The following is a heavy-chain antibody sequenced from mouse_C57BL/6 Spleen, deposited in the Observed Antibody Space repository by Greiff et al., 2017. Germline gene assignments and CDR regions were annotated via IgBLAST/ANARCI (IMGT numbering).Heavy chain of an antibody. Sequence: QVQLQQSGPELVKPGASVKISCKASGYAFSSSWMNWVKQRPGKGLEWIGRIYPGDGDTNYNGKFKGKATLTADKSSSTAYMQLSSLTSEESAVYFCASYGSSTDAYWGQGTLVTVSA. CDR1: GYAFSSSW. CDR2: IYPGDGDT. V-gene: IGHV1-82*01. J-gene: IGHJ3*01. CDR3: ASYGSSTDAY. D-gene: IGHD1-1*01.